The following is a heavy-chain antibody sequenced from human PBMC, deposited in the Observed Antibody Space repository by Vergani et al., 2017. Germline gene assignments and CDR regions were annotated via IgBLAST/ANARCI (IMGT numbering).Heavy chain of an antibody. D-gene: IGHD2-2*01. J-gene: IGHJ4*02. Sequence: EVQLVESGGGLVQPGGSPRLSCAASGFTFSSYWMHWVRQAPGKGLVWVSRINSDGSSTSYADSVKGRFTISRDNAKNTLYLQMNSLRAEDTAVYYCARGLLQCRSTSCYYYWGQGTLVTVSS. CDR1: GFTFSSYW. CDR2: INSDGSST. CDR3: ARGLLQCRSTSCYYY. V-gene: IGHV3-74*01.